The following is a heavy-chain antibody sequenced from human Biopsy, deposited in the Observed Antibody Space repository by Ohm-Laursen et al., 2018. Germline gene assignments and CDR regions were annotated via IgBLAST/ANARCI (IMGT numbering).Heavy chain of an antibody. Sequence: GSLSLSCAASGFIFSTYTMNWVRQAPGAGLGWVSSISSRSSGINYADSVKGRFTISRDNAKNSLFLHMNSLRAEDTAVYYCARESALKWYQSLSYFNGMDVWGQGTTVTVSS. CDR3: ARESALKWYQSLSYFNGMDV. CDR1: GFIFSTYT. J-gene: IGHJ6*02. CDR2: ISSRSSGI. D-gene: IGHD2-2*01. V-gene: IGHV3-21*01.